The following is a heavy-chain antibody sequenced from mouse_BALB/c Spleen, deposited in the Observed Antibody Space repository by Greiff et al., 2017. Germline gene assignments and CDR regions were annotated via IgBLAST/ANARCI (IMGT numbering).Heavy chain of an antibody. J-gene: IGHJ1*01. CDR1: GFTFSSFG. CDR2: ISSGSSTI. CDR3: ARNYYGSSWYFDV. V-gene: IGHV5-17*02. Sequence: EVQLVESGGGLVQPGGSRKLSCAASGFTFSSFGMHWARQAPEKGLEWVAYISSGSSTIYYADTVKGRFTISRDNPKNTLFLQMTSLRSEDTAMYYCARNYYGSSWYFDVWGAGTTVTVSS. D-gene: IGHD1-1*01.